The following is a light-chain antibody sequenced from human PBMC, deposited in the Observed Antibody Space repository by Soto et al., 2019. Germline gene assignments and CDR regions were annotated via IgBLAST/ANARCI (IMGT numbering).Light chain of an antibody. CDR2: DAS. CDR3: LQRRDRRT. Sequence: EIVLTQSPATLSLSPGERATLSCRASQGVSSYLAWYQQKPGQAPRLLIYDASKRATGIPARFSGSGSGTDFTLTISSLEPEDFALYYCLQRRDRRTFGQGTKLEIK. CDR1: QGVSSY. V-gene: IGKV3-11*01. J-gene: IGKJ2*01.